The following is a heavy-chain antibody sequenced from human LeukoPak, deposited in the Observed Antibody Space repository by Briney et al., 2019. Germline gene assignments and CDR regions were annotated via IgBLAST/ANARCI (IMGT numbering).Heavy chain of an antibody. CDR2: INTNTGNP. D-gene: IGHD4-17*01. J-gene: IGHJ6*02. V-gene: IGHV7-4-1*02. CDR3: ARAPHYGDYDNYYYYYGMDV. CDR1: GYTFTSYA. Sequence: ASVKVSCKASGYTFTSYAVNWVRQAPGQGLEWMGWINTNTGNPTYAQGFTGRFVFSLDTSVSTAYLQISSLKAEDTAVYYCARAPHYGDYDNYYYYYGMDVWGQGTTVTVSS.